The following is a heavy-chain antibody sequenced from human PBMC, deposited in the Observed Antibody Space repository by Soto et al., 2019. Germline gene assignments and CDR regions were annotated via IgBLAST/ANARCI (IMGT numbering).Heavy chain of an antibody. CDR2: ISWNSGSI. CDR3: AKDSAVGSGSYLGWDYYYGMDV. CDR1: GFTFDDYA. D-gene: IGHD3-10*01. V-gene: IGHV3-9*01. J-gene: IGHJ6*02. Sequence: SLRLSCAASGFTFDDYAMHWVRQAPGKGLEWVSGISWNSGSIGYADSVKGRFTISRDNAKNSLYLQMNSLRAEDTALYYCAKDSAVGSGSYLGWDYYYGMDVWGQGTTVTVSS.